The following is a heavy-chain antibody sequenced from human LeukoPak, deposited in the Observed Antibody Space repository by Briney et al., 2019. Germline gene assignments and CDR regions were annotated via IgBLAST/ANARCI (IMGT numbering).Heavy chain of an antibody. CDR3: ASSLEYYFDY. V-gene: IGHV4-39*01. J-gene: IGHJ4*02. D-gene: IGHD1-1*01. Sequence: PSETLSLTCTVSGGSISSSSYYWGWIRQPPGKGLEWIGSIYYSGSTYYNPSLKSRVTISVDTSKNQFSLKLSSVTAADTAVYYCASSLEYYFDYWGQGTLVTVSS. CDR1: GGSISSSSYY. CDR2: IYYSGST.